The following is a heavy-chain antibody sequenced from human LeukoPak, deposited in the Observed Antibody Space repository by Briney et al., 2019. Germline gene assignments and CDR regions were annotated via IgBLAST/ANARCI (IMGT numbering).Heavy chain of an antibody. D-gene: IGHD3-22*01. CDR1: GYTFTGYY. CDR2: INPNSGGT. J-gene: IGHJ4*02. Sequence: VSVKVSCKASGYTFTGYYMHWVRQAPGQGLEWMGWINPNSGGTNYAQKFQGRVTMTRDTSISTAYMELSRLRSDDTAVYYCARVLYYYDSSGGNDYWGQGTLVTVSS. V-gene: IGHV1-2*02. CDR3: ARVLYYYDSSGGNDY.